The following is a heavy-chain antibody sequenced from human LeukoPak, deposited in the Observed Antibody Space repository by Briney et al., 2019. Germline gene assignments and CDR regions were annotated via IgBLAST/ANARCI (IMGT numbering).Heavy chain of an antibody. CDR3: ARDQKKGFVDTPTFDY. J-gene: IGHJ4*02. Sequence: ASVKVSCKASGYTFTSYDINWVRQATGQGLEWMGWMNPNSGNTGYAQKFQGRVTMTRNTSISTAYMELSSLRSEDTAVYYCARDQKKGFVDTPTFDYWGQGTLVTVSS. CDR1: GYTFTSYD. D-gene: IGHD5-18*01. V-gene: IGHV1-8*01. CDR2: MNPNSGNT.